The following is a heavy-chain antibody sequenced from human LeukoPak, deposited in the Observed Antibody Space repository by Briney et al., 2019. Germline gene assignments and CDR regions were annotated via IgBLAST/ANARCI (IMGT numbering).Heavy chain of an antibody. D-gene: IGHD6-13*01. V-gene: IGHV1-8*01. CDR3: ARETYSSSSLGY. CDR2: MNPNSGNT. J-gene: IGHJ4*02. Sequence: ASVKVSCKASGYTFTSYDINWVRQATGQGLEWMGWMNPNSGNTGYAQKFQGRVTMTRNTSISIAYMELSSLRSDDTAVYYCARETYSSSSLGYWGQGTLVTVSS. CDR1: GYTFTSYD.